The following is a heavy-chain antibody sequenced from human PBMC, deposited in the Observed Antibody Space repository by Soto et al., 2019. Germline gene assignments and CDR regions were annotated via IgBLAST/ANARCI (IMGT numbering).Heavy chain of an antibody. Sequence: PGGSLRLSCAASGFTFSSYSMNWVRQAPGKGLEWVSSISSSSSYIYYADSVKGRFTISRDNAKNSLYLQMNSLRAEDTAVYYCARDRAIVVVPAAIYRYYYGMDVWGQGTTVTVSS. CDR2: ISSSSSYI. CDR3: ARDRAIVVVPAAIYRYYYGMDV. CDR1: GFTFSSYS. V-gene: IGHV3-21*01. D-gene: IGHD2-2*01. J-gene: IGHJ6*02.